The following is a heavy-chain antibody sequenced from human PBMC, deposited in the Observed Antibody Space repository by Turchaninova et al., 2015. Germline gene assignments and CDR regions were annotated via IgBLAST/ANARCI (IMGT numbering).Heavy chain of an antibody. J-gene: IGHJ4*02. CDR3: AHRRPNSGGWDTGVFDQ. D-gene: IGHD6-19*01. V-gene: IGHV2-5*02. Sequence: QITXXXSGPTRVXXXQTLPLTCTXSGFXPSPIGVGVGWIRHPPGKALECLALIYWDDDRRYSPSLKSRLTITKDTSKNQVVLTMTNMDPVDTATYYCAHRRPNSGGWDTGVFDQWGPGTLVTVSS. CDR2: IYWDDDR. CDR1: GFXPSPIGVG.